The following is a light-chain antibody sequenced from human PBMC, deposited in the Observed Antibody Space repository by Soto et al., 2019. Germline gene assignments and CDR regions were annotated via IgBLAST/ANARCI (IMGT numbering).Light chain of an antibody. J-gene: IGLJ2*01. Sequence: QSALTQPPSASGSPGQSVTISCTGTSSDVGDYNYVSWYQQHPGKAPKLMIYEVNKRPSGVPDRFSGSKSGNTASLTVSGLEADDEADYYCSSYAGSNTVLFGGGTKLTVL. CDR1: SSDVGDYNY. V-gene: IGLV2-8*01. CDR2: EVN. CDR3: SSYAGSNTVL.